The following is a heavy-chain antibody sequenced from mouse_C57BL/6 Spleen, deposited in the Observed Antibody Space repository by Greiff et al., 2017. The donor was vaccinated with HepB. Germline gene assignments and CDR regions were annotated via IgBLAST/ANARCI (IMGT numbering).Heavy chain of an antibody. D-gene: IGHD1-1*01. J-gene: IGHJ4*01. CDR2: IDPSDSYT. Sequence: QVQLQQPGAELVRPGTSVKLSCKASGYTFTSYWMHWVKQRPGQGLEWIGVIDPSDSYTNYNQKFKGKATLTVDTSSSTAYMQLSSLTSEDSAVYYWARPVFLRDYAMDYWGQGTSVTVSS. CDR3: ARPVFLRDYAMDY. V-gene: IGHV1-59*01. CDR1: GYTFTSYW.